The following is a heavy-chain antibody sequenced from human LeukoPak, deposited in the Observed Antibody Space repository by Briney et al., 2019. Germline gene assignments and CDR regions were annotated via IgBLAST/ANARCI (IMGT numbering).Heavy chain of an antibody. V-gene: IGHV3-30*02. CDR1: GFSITTYG. J-gene: IGHJ4*02. CDR2: IWKDGNNR. CDR3: AKDFWAVDALPTVY. D-gene: IGHD3-16*01. Sequence: QAGGSLRLSCAASGFSITTYGMHWVRQAPGKGLEWVAFIWKDGNNRNYADSVKGRFTISRDNSKNTLHLQMNSLRTEDTAVYYCAKDFWAVDALPTVYWGQGTLVSVSS.